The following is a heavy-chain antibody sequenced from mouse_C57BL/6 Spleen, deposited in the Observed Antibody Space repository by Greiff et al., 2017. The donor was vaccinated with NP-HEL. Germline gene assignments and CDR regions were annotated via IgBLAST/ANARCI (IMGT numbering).Heavy chain of an antibody. J-gene: IGHJ2*01. CDR2: INPYNGGT. Sequence: DVQLQESGPVLVKPGASVKMSCKASGYTFTDYYMNWVKQSHGKSLEWIGVINPYNGGTSYNQKFKGKATLTVDKSSSTAYMELNSLTSEDSAVYYCARGWLLPRFYFDYWGQGTTLTVSS. D-gene: IGHD2-3*01. CDR3: ARGWLLPRFYFDY. V-gene: IGHV1-19*01. CDR1: GYTFTDYY.